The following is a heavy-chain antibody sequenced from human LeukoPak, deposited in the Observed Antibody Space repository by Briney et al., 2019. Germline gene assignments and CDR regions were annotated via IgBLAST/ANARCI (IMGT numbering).Heavy chain of an antibody. Sequence: PGGSLRLSCEASGFTFSTHAMNWIRQTPGKGLEWLSVISGDVQTTTYASSVKGRFTISRDNSKNTLYLEMNSLRVEDTAIYYCAKDGYYSSANHFARPHFDLWGRGTRVTVSS. V-gene: IGHV3-23*01. J-gene: IGHJ2*01. CDR1: GFTFSTHA. CDR2: ISGDVQTT. D-gene: IGHD3-3*01. CDR3: AKDGYYSSANHFARPHFDL.